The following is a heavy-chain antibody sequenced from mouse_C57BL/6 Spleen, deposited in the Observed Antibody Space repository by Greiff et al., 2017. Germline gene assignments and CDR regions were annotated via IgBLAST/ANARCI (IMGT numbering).Heavy chain of an antibody. CDR3: ARYYGSSPYYFDY. CDR2: IHPNSGST. J-gene: IGHJ2*01. CDR1: GYTFTSYW. D-gene: IGHD1-1*01. Sequence: QVQLQQPGAELVKPGASVKLSCKASGYTFTSYWMHWVKQRPVQGLEWIGMIHPNSGSTNYNEKFKSKATLTVDKSSSTAYMQLSSLTSEDSAVYYCARYYGSSPYYFDYWGQGTTLTVSS. V-gene: IGHV1-64*01.